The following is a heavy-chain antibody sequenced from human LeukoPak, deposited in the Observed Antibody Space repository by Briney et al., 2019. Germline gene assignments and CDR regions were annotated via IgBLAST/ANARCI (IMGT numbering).Heavy chain of an antibody. CDR2: IYYSGST. J-gene: IGHJ4*02. CDR3: ARDAREYSSNFDY. V-gene: IGHV4-39*07. Sequence: SETLSLTCTVSGGSISSSSYYWGWIRQPPGKGLEWIGSIYYSGSTYYNPSLKSRVTISVDTSENQFSLKLSSVTAADTAVYYCARDAREYSSNFDYWGQGTLVTVSS. D-gene: IGHD2-21*01. CDR1: GGSISSSSYY.